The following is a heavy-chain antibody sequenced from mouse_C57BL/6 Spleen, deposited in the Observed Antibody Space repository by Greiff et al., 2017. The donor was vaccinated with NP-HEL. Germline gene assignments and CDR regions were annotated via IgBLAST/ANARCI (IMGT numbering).Heavy chain of an antibody. CDR2: IFPGDGDT. D-gene: IGHD4-1*01. CDR3: ARGLGRDWYAY. Sequence: QVQLKQSGPELVKPGASVKISCKATGYAFSSSWMNWVKQRPGKGLEWIGRIFPGDGDTNYNGKFKGKATLTADKSSSTAYMQLSSLTSEDSAVYFCARGLGRDWYAYWGQGTLVTVSA. CDR1: GYAFSSSW. V-gene: IGHV1-82*01. J-gene: IGHJ3*01.